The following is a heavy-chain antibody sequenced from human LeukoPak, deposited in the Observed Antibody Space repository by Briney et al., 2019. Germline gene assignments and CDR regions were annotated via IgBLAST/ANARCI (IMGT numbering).Heavy chain of an antibody. D-gene: IGHD6-13*01. CDR3: ARGQQLAGMDY. J-gene: IGHJ4*02. Sequence: ASVKVSCKASGYTFTSYYMHWVRQAPAQGLEWMGIINPSGGSTSYAQKFQGRVTITRDTSTSTVYMELSSLRSEDTAVYYCARGQQLAGMDYWGQGTLVTVSS. V-gene: IGHV1-46*01. CDR1: GYTFTSYY. CDR2: INPSGGST.